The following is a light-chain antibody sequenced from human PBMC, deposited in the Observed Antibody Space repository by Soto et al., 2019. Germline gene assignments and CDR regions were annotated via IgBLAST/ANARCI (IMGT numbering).Light chain of an antibody. V-gene: IGKV3-15*01. CDR1: QSVRSN. Sequence: EIVMTQSPATLSVSPGERATLSCRASQSVRSNLAWYQQKPGQAPRLVIYAASTRATGIPDRFSGSVSGTEFTLIISSLEPEDFAVYYCQQRANWPLTFGGGTKVEIK. J-gene: IGKJ4*01. CDR3: QQRANWPLT. CDR2: AAS.